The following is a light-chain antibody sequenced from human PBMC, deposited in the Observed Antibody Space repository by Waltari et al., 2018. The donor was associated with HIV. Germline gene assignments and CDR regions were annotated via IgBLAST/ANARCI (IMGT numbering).Light chain of an antibody. CDR3: EQYQTWPR. CDR2: GAS. J-gene: IGKJ1*01. CDR1: QSVTST. Sequence: EIVMTQSPATLSVSPVERVALSCSAIQSVTSTLAWYQQKPGQTPRLLIYGASTMAPVIPARFTGRWSGTEFTLIISSLQSEDFATYYCEQYQTWPRFGPGTKVEVK. V-gene: IGKV3-15*01.